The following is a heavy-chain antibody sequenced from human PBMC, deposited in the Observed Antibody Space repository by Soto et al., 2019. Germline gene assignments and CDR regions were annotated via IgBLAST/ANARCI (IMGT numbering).Heavy chain of an antibody. Sequence: SQTLSLTCAISGDSVSSNSAAWNWIRQSPSRGLEWLGRTYYRSKWYVDYAISVKSRLTINPDTSKNQFSLHLNSLTPEDTAVYFCARMVGDSVDYWGQGNLVTVSS. CDR1: GDSVSSNSAA. D-gene: IGHD1-26*01. J-gene: IGHJ4*02. CDR3: ARMVGDSVDY. CDR2: TYYRSKWYV. V-gene: IGHV6-1*01.